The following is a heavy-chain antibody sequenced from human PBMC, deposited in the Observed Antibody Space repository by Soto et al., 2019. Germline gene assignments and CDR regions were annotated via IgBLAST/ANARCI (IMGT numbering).Heavy chain of an antibody. CDR2: ISYSGST. CDR1: GDSISSYS. V-gene: IGHV4-59*08. D-gene: IGHD2-15*01. CDR3: ATMGTPATGLYFFDY. J-gene: IGHJ4*02. Sequence: PSETLSLTCTVSGDSISSYSSCWIRHPPGKGLEWIGIISYSGSTNYSTSLKSRVTISVDTSKSQFSLNLSFVTAADTAVYYCATMGTPATGLYFFDYWGQGSLVTVSS.